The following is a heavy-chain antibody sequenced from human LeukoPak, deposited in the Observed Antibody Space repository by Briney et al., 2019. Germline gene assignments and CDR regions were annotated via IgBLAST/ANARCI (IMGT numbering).Heavy chain of an antibody. V-gene: IGHV3-23*01. J-gene: IGHJ3*02. CDR1: GFTFARYA. CDR2: ISSSGGTT. D-gene: IGHD6-13*01. CDR3: ANPYSSSFGYAFDI. Sequence: GGSLRLSCAASGFTFARYAMSWVRQAPGKGLEWVSGISSSGGTTYYADSVKGRFTISRDNSKNTVCLQMNSLRAEDTAVYYCANPYSSSFGYAFDIWGQGTMVTVSS.